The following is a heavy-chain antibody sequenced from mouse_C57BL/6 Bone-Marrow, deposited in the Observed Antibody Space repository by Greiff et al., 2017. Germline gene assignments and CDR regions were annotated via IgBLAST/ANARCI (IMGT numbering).Heavy chain of an antibody. Sequence: VQLQQPGAELVKPGASVKLSCKASGYTFTSYWMHWVKQRPGQGLEWIGMIHPNSGSTNYKEKFKSKATLTVDKSSSTAYMQLSSLTSEDSAVYYCARNAYYSNWDYWGQGTTLTVSS. D-gene: IGHD2-5*01. CDR2: IHPNSGST. J-gene: IGHJ2*01. CDR3: ARNAYYSNWDY. CDR1: GYTFTSYW. V-gene: IGHV1-64*01.